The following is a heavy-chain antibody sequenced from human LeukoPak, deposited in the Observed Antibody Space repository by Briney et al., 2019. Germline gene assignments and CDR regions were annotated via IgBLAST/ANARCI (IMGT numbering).Heavy chain of an antibody. Sequence: ASVKVSCKASGYTFTSYGISWVRQAPGQGLEWMGWISAYNGNTNYAQKLQGRVTMTTDTSTSTAYMELRSLRSDDTAVYYCARVTGYMVEDYFDYWGQGTLVTVSS. CDR1: GYTFTSYG. CDR3: ARVTGYMVEDYFDY. V-gene: IGHV1-18*01. D-gene: IGHD6-13*01. J-gene: IGHJ4*02. CDR2: ISAYNGNT.